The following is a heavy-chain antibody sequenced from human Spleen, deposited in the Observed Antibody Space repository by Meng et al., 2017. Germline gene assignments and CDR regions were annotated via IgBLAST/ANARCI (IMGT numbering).Heavy chain of an antibody. V-gene: IGHV3-48*03. CDR3: AREAIVVVPAAIGLMYYYGMDV. J-gene: IGHJ6*02. CDR2: ISSSGSTI. Sequence: LSLTCAASGFTFSSYEMNWVRQAPGKGLEWVSYISSSGSTIYYADSVKGRFTISRDNAKNSLYLQMNSLRAEDTAVYYCAREAIVVVPAAIGLMYYYGMDVWGQGTTVTVSS. CDR1: GFTFSSYE. D-gene: IGHD2-2*01.